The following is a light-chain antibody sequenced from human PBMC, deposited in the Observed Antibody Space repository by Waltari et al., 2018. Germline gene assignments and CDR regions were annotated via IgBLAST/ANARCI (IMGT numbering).Light chain of an antibody. V-gene: IGLV2-23*02. CDR3: CSYAGSSTFYV. CDR2: EVS. CDR1: SSDVGSYNL. J-gene: IGLJ1*01. Sequence: QSALTQPASVSGSPGQSITISCTGTSSDVGSYNLVPRYQHHPGKAPKLMIFEVSKRPSGVSNRFSGSKSGSTASLTISGLQAEDEADYYCCSYAGSSTFYVFGIGTKVTVL.